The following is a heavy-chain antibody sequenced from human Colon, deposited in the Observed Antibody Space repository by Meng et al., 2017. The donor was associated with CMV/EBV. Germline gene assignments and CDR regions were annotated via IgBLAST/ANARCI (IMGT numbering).Heavy chain of an antibody. CDR1: FTNYY. CDR3: ARDNPQPRWGWSGSPAEY. D-gene: IGHD3-10*01. J-gene: IGHJ4*02. V-gene: IGHV1-46*01. CDR2: INPSGGST. Sequence: FTNYYTHWGRRAPGQGLEWMGMINPSGGSTSYSHKFQARITMTRDTSTSTVYMTLGGLRSDDTAVYYCARDNPQPRWGWSGSPAEYWGGGSLVTVSS.